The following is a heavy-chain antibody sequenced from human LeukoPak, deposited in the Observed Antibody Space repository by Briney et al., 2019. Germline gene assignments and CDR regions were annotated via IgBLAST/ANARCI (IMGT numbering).Heavy chain of an antibody. V-gene: IGHV3-7*01. CDR1: GFTFSSYW. CDR2: IKQDGSEK. D-gene: IGHD5-12*01. Sequence: PGGSLRLSCAASGFTFSSYWMSWVRQAPGKGLEWVANIKQDGSEKYYVDSVKGRFTISRDNAKNSLYLQMNSLRAEDTAVYYCAREIGGYAHGDYYYYYMDVWGKGTTVTVSS. CDR3: AREIGGYAHGDYYYYYMDV. J-gene: IGHJ6*03.